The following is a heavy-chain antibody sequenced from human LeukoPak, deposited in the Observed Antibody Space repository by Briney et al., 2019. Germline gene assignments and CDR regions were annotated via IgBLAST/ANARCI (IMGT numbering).Heavy chain of an antibody. CDR2: ISWNSGSI. CDR1: GFTFDDYA. V-gene: IGHV3-9*01. CDR3: AKESDYGSGSFPNYFDY. J-gene: IGHJ4*02. Sequence: GGSLRLSCAASGFTFDDYAMHWVRQAPGKGLEWVSGISWNSGSIGYADSVKGRFTISRDNAKNSLYLQMNSLRAEDTALYYCAKESDYGSGSFPNYFDYWGQGTLVTVSS. D-gene: IGHD3-10*01.